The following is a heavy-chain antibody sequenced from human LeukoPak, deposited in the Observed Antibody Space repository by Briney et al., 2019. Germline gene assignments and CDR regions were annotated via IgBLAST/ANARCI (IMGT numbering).Heavy chain of an antibody. CDR2: MNPNSGNT. V-gene: IGHV1-8*01. D-gene: IGHD3-3*01. CDR1: GYTFTSYD. Sequence: GASVKVSCKASGYTFTSYDINWVRQAPGQGLEWMGWMNPNSGNTGFAQKFQGRVTMTRNTSISAAYMELSSLRSEDTAVYYCARSSLWYYDFWSGSLIPDYYYYGMDVWGQGTTVTVSS. CDR3: ARSSLWYYDFWSGSLIPDYYYYGMDV. J-gene: IGHJ6*02.